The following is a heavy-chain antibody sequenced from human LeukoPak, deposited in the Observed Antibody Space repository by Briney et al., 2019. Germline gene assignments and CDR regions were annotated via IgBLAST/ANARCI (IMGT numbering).Heavy chain of an antibody. Sequence: SETLSLTCTVSGGSISSYYWSWIRQPPGKGLEWIGYIYYRGSTNYNPSLKSRVTTSVDTSKNQFSLKLSSVTAADTAVYYCARERLGYYDRSGLDYWGQGTLVTVSS. CDR1: GGSISSYY. V-gene: IGHV4-59*01. CDR2: IYYRGST. J-gene: IGHJ4*02. CDR3: ARERLGYYDRSGLDY. D-gene: IGHD3-22*01.